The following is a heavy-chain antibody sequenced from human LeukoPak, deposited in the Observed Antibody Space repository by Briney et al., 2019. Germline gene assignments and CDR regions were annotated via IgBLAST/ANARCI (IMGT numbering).Heavy chain of an antibody. D-gene: IGHD4-11*01. CDR1: GGSISSSSYY. V-gene: IGHV4-39*01. Sequence: SETLSLTCTVSGGSISSSSYYWGWIRQPPGKGLEWIGSIYYSGSTYYNPSLKSRVTISVDTSKNQFSLKLSSVTAADTAVYYCARKNYSNYWGASGANDYWGQGTLVTVSS. CDR2: IYYSGST. J-gene: IGHJ4*02. CDR3: ARKNYSNYWGASGANDY.